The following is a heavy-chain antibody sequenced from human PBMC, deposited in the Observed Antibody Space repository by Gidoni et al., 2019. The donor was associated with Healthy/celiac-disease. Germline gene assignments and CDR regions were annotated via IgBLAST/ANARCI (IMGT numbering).Heavy chain of an antibody. CDR2: ISSMSRTI. CDR1: GFTFSSDS. J-gene: IGHJ6*04. V-gene: IGHV3-48*01. CDR3: ARDLRRTTLYYYYGMDV. D-gene: IGHD1-7*01. Sequence: EVQLVESGGGLVKPGGSLRLSCAAPGFTFSSDSMNGVRQAPGKGLAGVSYISSMSRTIYYADSVKGRFTNSRDNAKNSLYLQMNSLRAEDTAVYYCARDLRRTTLYYYYGMDVWGKGTTVTVSS.